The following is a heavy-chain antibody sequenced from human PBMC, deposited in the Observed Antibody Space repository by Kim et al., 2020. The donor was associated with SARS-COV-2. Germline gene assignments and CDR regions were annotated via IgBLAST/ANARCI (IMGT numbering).Heavy chain of an antibody. CDR2: ISYDGSNK. D-gene: IGHD6-6*01. Sequence: GGSLRLSCAASGFTFSSYGMHWVRQAPGKGLEWVAVISYDGSNKYYADSVKGRFTISRDNSKNTLYLQMNSLRAEDTAVYYCAKDPRQRSSSGDWGQGTL. CDR1: GFTFSSYG. J-gene: IGHJ4*02. CDR3: AKDPRQRSSSGD. V-gene: IGHV3-30*18.